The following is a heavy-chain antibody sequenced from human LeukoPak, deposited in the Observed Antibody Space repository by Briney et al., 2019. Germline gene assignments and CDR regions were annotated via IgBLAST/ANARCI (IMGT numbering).Heavy chain of an antibody. Sequence: SETLSLACAVYGGSFSDYYWSWIRQPPGKGLEWIGEINHSGSTNYNPSLKSRVTISVDTSKNQFSLKLSSVTAADTAVYYCARRLAAAGKDFDYWGQGTLVTVSS. D-gene: IGHD6-13*01. J-gene: IGHJ4*02. CDR1: GGSFSDYY. V-gene: IGHV4-34*01. CDR2: INHSGST. CDR3: ARRLAAAGKDFDY.